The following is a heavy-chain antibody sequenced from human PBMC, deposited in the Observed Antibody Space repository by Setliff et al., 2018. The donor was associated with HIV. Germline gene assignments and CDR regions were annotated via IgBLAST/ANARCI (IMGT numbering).Heavy chain of an antibody. J-gene: IGHJ4*02. CDR1: GYTFSGYY. CDR3: ALASIVSTARWNH. D-gene: IGHD1-26*01. Sequence: GASVKVSCKTSGYTFSGYYLHWVRRAPGRGLEWMGWINPNSGATNYARNFQGRVTMTRDPSISTAYMDLSSLTSDDTAVYYCALASIVSTARWNHWGRGTLVTVSS. V-gene: IGHV1-2*02. CDR2: INPNSGAT.